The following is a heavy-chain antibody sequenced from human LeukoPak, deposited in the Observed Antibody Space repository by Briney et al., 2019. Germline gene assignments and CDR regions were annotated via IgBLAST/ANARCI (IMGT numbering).Heavy chain of an antibody. CDR2: IKKDGSEK. Sequence: GGSLRLSCAASGFTFSTYCMSWVRQAPGKGLEWVANIKKDGSEKHYVDSVDGRFIISRDDAKNSLYLQMNSLRAEDTAVYYCATPTAGTWHFDYWGQGTLVTVSS. CDR1: GFTFSTYC. V-gene: IGHV3-7*01. J-gene: IGHJ4*02. D-gene: IGHD1-1*01. CDR3: ATPTAGTWHFDY.